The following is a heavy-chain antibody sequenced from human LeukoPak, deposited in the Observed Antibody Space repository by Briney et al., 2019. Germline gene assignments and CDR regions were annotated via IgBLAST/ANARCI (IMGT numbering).Heavy chain of an antibody. CDR2: IYYSGST. CDR1: GGSISSSSYY. V-gene: IGHV4-39*07. J-gene: IGHJ4*02. D-gene: IGHD3-22*01. Sequence: SETLSLTCTVSGGSISSSSYYWGWIRQPPGKGLEWIGSIYYSGSTNYNPSLKSRVTISVDTSKNQFSLKLSSVTASDTAVYYCARVRYYDSSGYYYYFDYWGQGTLVTVSS. CDR3: ARVRYYDSSGYYYYFDY.